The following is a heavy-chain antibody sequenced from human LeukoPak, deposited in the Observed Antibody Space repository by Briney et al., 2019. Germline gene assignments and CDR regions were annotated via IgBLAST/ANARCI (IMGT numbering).Heavy chain of an antibody. CDR2: IRYDGSNK. Sequence: LEXVAFIRYDGSNKYYADSVKGRFTISRDNSKNTLYLQMNSLRAEDTAVYYCAKSVTTMVRGYFDYWGQGTLVTVSS. CDR3: AKSVTTMVRGYFDY. J-gene: IGHJ4*02. D-gene: IGHD3-10*01. V-gene: IGHV3-30*02.